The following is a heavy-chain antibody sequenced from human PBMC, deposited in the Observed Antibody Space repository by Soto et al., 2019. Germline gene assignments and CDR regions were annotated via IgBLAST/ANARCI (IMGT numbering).Heavy chain of an antibody. D-gene: IGHD2-15*01. CDR2: INAGNGNT. CDR3: ARGPGGPDGPGDY. V-gene: IGHV1-3*01. CDR1: GYTFTSYA. J-gene: IGHJ4*02. Sequence: ASVKVSCKASGYTFTSYAMHWVRQAPGQRLEWMGWINAGNGNTKYSQKFQGRVTITRDTSASTAYMELSSLRAEDTAVYYCARGPGGPDGPGDYWGQGTLVTVSS.